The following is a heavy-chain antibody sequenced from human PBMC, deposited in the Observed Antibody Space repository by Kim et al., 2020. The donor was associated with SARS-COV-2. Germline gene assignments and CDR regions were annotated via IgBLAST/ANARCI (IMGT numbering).Heavy chain of an antibody. CDR3: VKDPSSSYVPFDY. CDR1: GFTFSSYA. Sequence: GGSLRLSCSASGFTFSSYAMHWVRQAPGKGLEYVSAISSNGGSTYYADSVKGRFTISRDNSKNTLYLQMSRLRAEDTAVYYCVKDPSSSYVPFDYWGQGTLVTVSS. J-gene: IGHJ4*02. CDR2: ISSNGGST. D-gene: IGHD6-6*01. V-gene: IGHV3-64D*09.